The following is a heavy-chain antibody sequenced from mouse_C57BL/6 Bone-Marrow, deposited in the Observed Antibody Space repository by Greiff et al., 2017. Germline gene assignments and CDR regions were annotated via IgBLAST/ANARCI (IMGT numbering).Heavy chain of an antibody. J-gene: IGHJ3*01. Sequence: QVQLQQSGAELVKPGASVKISCKASGYAFSSYWMNWVKQRPGKGLAWIGQIYPGDGDTNYNGKFKGKATLTADKSSSTAYMQLSSLTSEDSAVYFCARCGEYGSSPAWFAYWGQGTLVTVSA. V-gene: IGHV1-80*01. D-gene: IGHD1-1*01. CDR2: IYPGDGDT. CDR1: GYAFSSYW. CDR3: ARCGEYGSSPAWFAY.